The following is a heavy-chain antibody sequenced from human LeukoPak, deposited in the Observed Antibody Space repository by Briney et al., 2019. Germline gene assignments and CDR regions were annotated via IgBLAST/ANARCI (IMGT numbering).Heavy chain of an antibody. CDR1: GFTFNNYA. CDR2: ITSSGST. J-gene: IGHJ4*02. CDR3: AKDLYGDYVFDF. Sequence: PGASLRLSCAASGFTFNNYAMNWVRQAPGKGLEWVSVITSSGSTYYADSVKGRFTISRDNSKNTLYLQMNSLRAEDTAIYYCAKDLYGDYVFDFWGRGTLVTVSS. V-gene: IGHV3-23*01. D-gene: IGHD4-17*01.